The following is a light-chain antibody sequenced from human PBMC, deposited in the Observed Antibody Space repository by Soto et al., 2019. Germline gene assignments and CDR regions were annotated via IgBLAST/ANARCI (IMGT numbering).Light chain of an antibody. CDR1: RSDVGGYNY. CDR2: DVY. J-gene: IGLJ2*01. CDR3: CSYAGGYTPVV. Sequence: QSALTQPRSVSGSPGQSVTISCTGTRSDVGGYNYVSWYQQHPGKAPKLRIYDVYNRPSGVPDRFSGSKSGNTASLPISGLQAEDEADYYCCSYAGGYTPVVFGGGTKLTVL. V-gene: IGLV2-11*01.